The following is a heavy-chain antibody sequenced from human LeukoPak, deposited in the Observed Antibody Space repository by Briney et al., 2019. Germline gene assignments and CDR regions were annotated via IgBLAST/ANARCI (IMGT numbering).Heavy chain of an antibody. J-gene: IGHJ6*02. D-gene: IGHD4-17*01. Sequence: GGSLRLSCAASGFTFSSYNMHWVRQAPGKGLEWLSVISYDGTNKYYADSVKGRFTISRDNSMSMLYVQINSLRPEDTAVYYCARGFPYDDPTEGYYYLMDVWGQGTTVTVSS. CDR3: ARGFPYDDPTEGYYYLMDV. CDR1: GFTFSSYN. V-gene: IGHV3-30-3*01. CDR2: ISYDGTNK.